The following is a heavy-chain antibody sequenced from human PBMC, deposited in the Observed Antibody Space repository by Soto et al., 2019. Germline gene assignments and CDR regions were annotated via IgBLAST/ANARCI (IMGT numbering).Heavy chain of an antibody. V-gene: IGHV3-23*01. CDR3: ARGDRGGSVSPASYYYSGLDV. D-gene: IGHD2-15*01. J-gene: IGHJ6*02. CDR1: GFTFSSYA. CDR2: VSAGGDMT. Sequence: DVQLLETGGHLVQPGGSLRLSCAASGFTFSSYAMSWVRQAPGKGLEWVSSVSAGGDMTYYSDSVKGRFTISRDNSNNAQFLQMNSLRIEDTALYYCARGDRGGSVSPASYYYSGLDVWGQGTTVTVS.